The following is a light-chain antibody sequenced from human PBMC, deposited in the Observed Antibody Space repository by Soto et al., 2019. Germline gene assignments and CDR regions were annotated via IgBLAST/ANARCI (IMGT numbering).Light chain of an antibody. CDR2: DVF. CDR3: QHYQGGHPIA. Sequence: ETVRTQCPGTLSLSPGDSATLSCRASQSVSARLAWYKHKPGQPPRLLISDVFNRASGVAERFSGSGSETDFTLIIRRLEPEDSALYYCQHYQGGHPIAFGQGPRLEIK. J-gene: IGKJ5*01. V-gene: IGKV3-20*01. CDR1: QSVSAR.